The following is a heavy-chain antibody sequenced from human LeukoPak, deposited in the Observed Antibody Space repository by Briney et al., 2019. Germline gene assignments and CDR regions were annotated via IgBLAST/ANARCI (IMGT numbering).Heavy chain of an antibody. D-gene: IGHD1-26*01. Sequence: GRSLRLSCEASGFTFSIYGMHWVRQAPGKGLEWVAVISYDGSNKYHADSVKGRFTTSRDNSMTTLYLQMNSLRAEDTAVYYCAKTLQSFSGSYYIFDFWGQGTLVTVSS. CDR2: ISYDGSNK. CDR3: AKTLQSFSGSYYIFDF. J-gene: IGHJ4*02. CDR1: GFTFSIYG. V-gene: IGHV3-30*18.